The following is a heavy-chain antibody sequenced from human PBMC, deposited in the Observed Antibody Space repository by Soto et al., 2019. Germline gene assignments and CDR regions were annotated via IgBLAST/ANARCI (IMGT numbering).Heavy chain of an antibody. J-gene: IGHJ5*02. CDR1: EGTFSSYA. CDR2: IIPIFGTA. D-gene: IGHD5-18*01. V-gene: IGHV1-69*13. CDR3: ARDEVRYSYGYGWFDP. Sequence: SVKVSCKASEGTFSSYAISWVRQAPGQGLEWMGGIIPIFGTANYAQKFQGRVTITADESTSTAYMELSSLRSEDTAVYYCARDEVRYSYGYGWFDPWGQGTLVTVSS.